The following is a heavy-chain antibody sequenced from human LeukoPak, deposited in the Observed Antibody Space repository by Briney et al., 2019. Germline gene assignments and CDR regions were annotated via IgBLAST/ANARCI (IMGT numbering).Heavy chain of an antibody. V-gene: IGHV3-33*08. Sequence: PGRSLRLSCAASGFTFSNYGMHWVRQAPVKGLEWVAVIWYDGSNKYYADSVKGRFTISRDNSKNTLYLQMNSLRAEDTAVYYCASLSSSWLDYWGQGTLVTVSS. D-gene: IGHD6-13*01. CDR1: GFTFSNYG. CDR3: ASLSSSWLDY. CDR2: IWYDGSNK. J-gene: IGHJ4*02.